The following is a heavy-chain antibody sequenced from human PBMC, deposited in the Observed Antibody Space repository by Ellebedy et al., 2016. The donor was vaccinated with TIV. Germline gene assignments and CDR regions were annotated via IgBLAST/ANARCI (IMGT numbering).Heavy chain of an antibody. CDR3: ARDFRIAASTSPTDY. Sequence: PGGSLRLSCAASGFTFSSYAMSWVRQAPGKGLEWVSAISGSGGSTYYADSVKGRFTISRDNSKNTLYLQMNSLRAEDTAVYYCARDFRIAASTSPTDYWGQGTLVTVSS. CDR1: GFTFSSYA. D-gene: IGHD6-25*01. J-gene: IGHJ4*02. V-gene: IGHV3-23*01. CDR2: ISGSGGST.